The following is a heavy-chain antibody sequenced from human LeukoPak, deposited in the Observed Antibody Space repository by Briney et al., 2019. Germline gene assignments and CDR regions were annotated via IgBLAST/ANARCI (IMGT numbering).Heavy chain of an antibody. CDR2: INHSGST. D-gene: IGHD2-2*02. CDR3: ARRGRGYCSSTSCYRAGAFDI. V-gene: IGHV4-34*01. J-gene: IGHJ3*02. CDR1: GRSFRGYY. Sequence: SETLSLTCAVYGRSFRGYYWSWIRQPPGKGLEWIGEINHSGSTNYNPSLKSRVTLSVDTSKNQFSLKLSSVTAADTAVYYCARRGRGYCSSTSCYRAGAFDIWGQGTMVTVSS.